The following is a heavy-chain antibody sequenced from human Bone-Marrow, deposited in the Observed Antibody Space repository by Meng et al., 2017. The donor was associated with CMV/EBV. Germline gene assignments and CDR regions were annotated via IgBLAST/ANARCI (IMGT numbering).Heavy chain of an antibody. CDR1: GFTFSRYE. CDR2: ISDSGRIM. D-gene: IGHD6-19*01. V-gene: IGHV3-48*03. J-gene: IGHJ4*02. Sequence: GGSLRLSCAASGFTFSRYEMNWVRQAPGKGLEWVSYISDSGRIMYADSVKGRFTISRDNARNSLFLQMNSLRVEDTAVYYCARDNSAVASDYWGQGTLVNVAS. CDR3: ARDNSAVASDY.